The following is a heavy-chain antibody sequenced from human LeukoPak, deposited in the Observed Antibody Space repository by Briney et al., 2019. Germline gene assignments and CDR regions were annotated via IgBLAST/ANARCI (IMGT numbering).Heavy chain of an antibody. J-gene: IGHJ4*02. CDR3: ARLGPGNSEVDY. CDR2: INHSGST. CDR1: GGSFSGYY. V-gene: IGHV4-34*01. D-gene: IGHD4-23*01. Sequence: SETLSLTCAVYGGSFSGYYWSWIRQPPGKGLEWIGEINHSGSTNYNPSLKSRVTISVDTSKNQFSLKLSSVTAADTAVYYCARLGPGNSEVDYWGQGTLVTVSS.